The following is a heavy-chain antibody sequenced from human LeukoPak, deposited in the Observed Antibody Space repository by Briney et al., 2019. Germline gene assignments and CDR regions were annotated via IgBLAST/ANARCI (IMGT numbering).Heavy chain of an antibody. CDR3: ARGVLESYYDFWSGSNGGAFDI. V-gene: IGHV3-48*03. D-gene: IGHD3-3*01. CDR2: ISRSGSNI. CDR1: GFTFSSYE. J-gene: IGHJ3*02. Sequence: GGSLRLSCAASGFTFSSYEMNWVRQGPGKGLEWLSYISRSGSNIYYADSVKGRFTISRDNAKNSLYLQMNSLRAEDTAVYYCARGVLESYYDFWSGSNGGAFDIWGQGTMVTVSS.